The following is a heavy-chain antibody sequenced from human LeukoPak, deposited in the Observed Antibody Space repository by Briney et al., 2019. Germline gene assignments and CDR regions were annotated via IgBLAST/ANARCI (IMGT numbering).Heavy chain of an antibody. J-gene: IGHJ5*02. CDR1: GGSISTYC. CDR2: MYRTGST. CDR3: AREGTYGWYNWFDP. D-gene: IGHD6-19*01. V-gene: IGHV4-59*01. Sequence: SETLSLTCTVSGGSISTYCWSWIRQPPGKGLEWIGYMYRTGSTNYNPSLKSRVTITPDTSKNQFSLRLTSVTAADTAVYYCAREGTYGWYNWFDPWGQGTRVTVSS.